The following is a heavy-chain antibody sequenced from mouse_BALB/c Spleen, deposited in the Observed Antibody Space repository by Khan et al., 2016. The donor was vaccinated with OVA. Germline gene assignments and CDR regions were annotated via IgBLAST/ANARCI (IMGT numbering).Heavy chain of an antibody. CDR1: GYSITSGYG. CDR2: ISYSGST. D-gene: IGHD1-2*01. CDR3: ARTARIKY. J-gene: IGHJ2*01. V-gene: IGHV3-2*02. Sequence: EVQLQESGPGLVKPSQSLSLTCTVSGYSITSGYGWNWLRQFPGNKLEWMCYISYSGSTNYNPSLKSRISITRDTSKNQFFLQLNSVTTEDIATYFCARTARIKYWGQGTTLTVSS.